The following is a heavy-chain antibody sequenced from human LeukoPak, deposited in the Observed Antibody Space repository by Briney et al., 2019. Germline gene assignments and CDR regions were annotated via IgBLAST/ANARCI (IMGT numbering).Heavy chain of an antibody. CDR2: ISGRNII. Sequence: PGGSLRLSCAASGFDFKTYGMNWVRQAPGKGLEWMSYISGRNIINYADSVKGRFTISRDNTKNSLYLQMNSLRAEDTAVYYCASELWFGESNALDTWGQGTVVTVSS. D-gene: IGHD3-10*01. CDR3: ASELWFGESNALDT. CDR1: GFDFKTYG. J-gene: IGHJ3*02. V-gene: IGHV3-48*03.